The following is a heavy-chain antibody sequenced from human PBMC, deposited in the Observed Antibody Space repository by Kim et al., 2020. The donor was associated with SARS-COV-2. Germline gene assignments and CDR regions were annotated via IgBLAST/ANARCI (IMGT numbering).Heavy chain of an antibody. J-gene: IGHJ6*02. Sequence: ASVKVSCKASGYTFTSYAMHWVRQAPGQRLEWMGWINAGNGNTKYSQKFQGRVTITRDTSASTAYMELSSLRSEDTAVYYCARDLADCSSTSCYSPYYYYGMDVWGQGTTVTVSS. CDR3: ARDLADCSSTSCYSPYYYYGMDV. V-gene: IGHV1-3*01. D-gene: IGHD2-2*01. CDR1: GYTFTSYA. CDR2: INAGNGNT.